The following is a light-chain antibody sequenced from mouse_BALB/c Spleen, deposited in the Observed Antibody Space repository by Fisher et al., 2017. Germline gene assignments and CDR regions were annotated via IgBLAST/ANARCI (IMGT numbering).Light chain of an antibody. Sequence: IVMTQIPAIMSASPGEKVTITCSVSSSVSYMHWFQQKPGTSPKLLIYSTSNLASGVPARFSGSGSGTSYSLTISRMEAEDAATYYCQQWSSNPPTFGAGTKLELK. CDR2: STS. V-gene: IGKV4-57*01. CDR3: QQWSSNPPT. J-gene: IGKJ5*01. CDR1: SSVSY.